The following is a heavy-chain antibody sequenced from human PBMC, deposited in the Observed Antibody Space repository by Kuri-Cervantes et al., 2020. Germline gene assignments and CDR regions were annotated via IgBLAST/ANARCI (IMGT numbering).Heavy chain of an antibody. V-gene: IGHV4-31*03. CDR2: IYYSGST. J-gene: IGHJ4*02. CDR3: ARGARNSPPGY. D-gene: IGHD2/OR15-2a*01. CDR1: GGSISSGGYY. Sequence: LRLSCTVSGGSISSGGYYWSWIHQHPGKGLEWIGYIYYSGSTYYNPSLKSRVTISVDTSKNQFSLKLSSVTAADTAVYYCARGARNSPPGYWGQGTLVTVSS.